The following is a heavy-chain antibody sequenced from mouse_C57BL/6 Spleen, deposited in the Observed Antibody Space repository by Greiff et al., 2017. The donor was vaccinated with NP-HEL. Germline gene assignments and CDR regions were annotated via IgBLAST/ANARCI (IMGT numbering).Heavy chain of an antibody. CDR2: IDPSDSYT. CDR3: AMRGYYFDY. Sequence: VQLQQPGAELVMPGASVKLSCKASGYTFTSYWMHWVKQRPGQGLEWIGEIDPSDSYTNYNQKFKGKSTSTVDKSSSTAYMQLSSLTSEDSAVYYCAMRGYYFDYWGQGTTLTVSS. J-gene: IGHJ2*01. CDR1: GYTFTSYW. V-gene: IGHV1-69*01.